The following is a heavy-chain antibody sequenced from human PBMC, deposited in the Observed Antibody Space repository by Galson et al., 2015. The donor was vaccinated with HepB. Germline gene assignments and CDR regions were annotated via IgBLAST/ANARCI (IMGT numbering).Heavy chain of an antibody. CDR1: GGSISSGGYS. J-gene: IGHJ4*02. CDR3: ARSARITKAKVYYFDY. D-gene: IGHD3-10*01. CDR2: IYHSGSA. V-gene: IGHV4-30-2*01. Sequence: TLSLTCAVSGGSISSGGYSWSWIRQPPGKGLEWIGYIYHSGSAYYNPSLKSRVTISVDRSKNQFSLKLSSVTAADTAVYYCARSARITKAKVYYFDYWGQGTLVTVSS.